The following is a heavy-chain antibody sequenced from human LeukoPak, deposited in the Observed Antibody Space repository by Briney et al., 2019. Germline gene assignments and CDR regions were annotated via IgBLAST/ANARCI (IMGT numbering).Heavy chain of an antibody. V-gene: IGHV3-23*01. CDR1: GFTFSSYE. D-gene: IGHD3-10*01. Sequence: GGSLRLSCAASGFTFSSYEMNWVRQAPGKGLEWVSAISGSGGSTYYADSVKGRFTISRDNSKNTLYLQMNSLRAEDTAVYYCAKKGSGTLNLFDYWGQGTLVTVSS. J-gene: IGHJ4*02. CDR2: ISGSGGST. CDR3: AKKGSGTLNLFDY.